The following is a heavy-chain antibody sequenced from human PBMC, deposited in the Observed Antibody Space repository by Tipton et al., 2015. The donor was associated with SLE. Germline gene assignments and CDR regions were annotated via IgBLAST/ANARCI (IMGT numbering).Heavy chain of an antibody. D-gene: IGHD1-26*01. CDR2: IYYSGST. CDR1: GGSISSYY. CDR3: ARVRVGATDDAFDI. Sequence: TLSLTCTVSGGSISSYYWSWIRQPPGKGLEWLGYIYYSGSTNYNPSLKSRVTISVDTSKNQFSLKLSSVTAADTAVYYCARVRVGATDDAFDIWGQGTMVTVSS. V-gene: IGHV4-59*08. J-gene: IGHJ3*02.